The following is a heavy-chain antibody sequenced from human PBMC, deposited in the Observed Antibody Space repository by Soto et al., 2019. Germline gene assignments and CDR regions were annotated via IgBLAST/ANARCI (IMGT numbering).Heavy chain of an antibody. CDR3: ARVERGTATTVVDAFDI. Sequence: QVQLQQWGAGLLKPSETLSLTCAVYGGFVTSGSYYWSWIRQPPGKVLEWIGERSHSGGTNFNPSLKSRVTISVDTSKNQFTLKMSSVTAADTALSYCARVERGTATTVVDAFDIWGPGTMVTVSS. V-gene: IGHV4-34*01. CDR1: GGFVTSGSYY. J-gene: IGHJ3*02. D-gene: IGHD1-1*01. CDR2: RSHSGGT.